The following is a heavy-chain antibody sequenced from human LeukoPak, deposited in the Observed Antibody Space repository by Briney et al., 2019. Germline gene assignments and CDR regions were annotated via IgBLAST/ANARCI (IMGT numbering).Heavy chain of an antibody. D-gene: IGHD2-8*01. CDR3: AKDWANGDYIDH. Sequence: PLGSLRLSCAASGFTFSEYGMHSVRQAPGKGLQWVAVVSYDGTNEKYADPVKGRFTISRDNSKNTLSLQINSLRAADTAVHYCAKDWANGDYIDHWGQGTLVTVSS. CDR1: GFTFSEYG. CDR2: VSYDGTNE. J-gene: IGHJ4*02. V-gene: IGHV3-30*18.